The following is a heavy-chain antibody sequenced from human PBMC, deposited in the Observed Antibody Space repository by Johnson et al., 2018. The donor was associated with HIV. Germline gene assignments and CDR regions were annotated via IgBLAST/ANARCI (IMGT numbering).Heavy chain of an antibody. V-gene: IGHV3-20*04. D-gene: IGHD6-6*01. CDR2: INWNDGST. Sequence: VQLVESGGGVVRPGGSLRLSCAASGFTFDDHGMSWVRQAPGKGLEWVSGINWNDGSTGYADSVKGRFTISRDNATNSLYLQMNSLRAEDTALYYCAREGGSFEYSSSFAFDIWGQGTMVTVSS. CDR3: AREGGSFEYSSSFAFDI. J-gene: IGHJ3*02. CDR1: GFTFDDHG.